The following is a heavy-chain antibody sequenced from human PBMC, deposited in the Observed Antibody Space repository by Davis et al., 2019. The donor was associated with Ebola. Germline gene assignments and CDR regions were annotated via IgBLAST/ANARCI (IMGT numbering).Heavy chain of an antibody. CDR2: ISGYGGST. Sequence: GESLKISCAASGFTFDDYAMHWVRQAPGKGLEWVSLISGYGGSTYYADSVKGRFTISRDNGKNSLYLQMNSLRTEDTALYYCAKDGLGSYGYYYGMDVWGQGTTVTVSS. J-gene: IGHJ6*02. V-gene: IGHV3-43*02. CDR1: GFTFDDYA. CDR3: AKDGLGSYGYYYGMDV. D-gene: IGHD5-18*01.